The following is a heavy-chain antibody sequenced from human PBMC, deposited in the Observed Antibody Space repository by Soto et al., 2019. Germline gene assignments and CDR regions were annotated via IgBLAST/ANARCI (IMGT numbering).Heavy chain of an antibody. J-gene: IGHJ4*02. CDR1: GYTFSSSS. CDR2: ISVYNGNT. CDR3: ARNASGGFDS. D-gene: IGHD3-16*01. V-gene: IGHV1-18*01. Sequence: QVKLVQSGAQVKKPGASVKVSCKASGYTFSSSSISWVRQAPGQGLECMGWISVYNGNTNYAQTLQGRVTMSTDTSTGTAYMELRSLRSDDTAVYYCARNASGGFDSWGQGTPVTVSS.